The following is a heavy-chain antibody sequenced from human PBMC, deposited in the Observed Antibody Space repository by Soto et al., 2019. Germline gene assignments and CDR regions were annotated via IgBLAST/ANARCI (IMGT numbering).Heavy chain of an antibody. V-gene: IGHV1-69*10. CDR2: IIPILGIA. J-gene: IGHJ6*03. D-gene: IGHD6-13*01. CDR1: GYTFTSYG. Sequence: SVKVSCKASGYTFTSYGISWVRQAPGQGLEWMGWIIPILGIANYAQKFQGRVTITADKSTSTAYMELSSLRSEDTAVYYCARDAGRNRYYYMDVWGKGTTVTVPS. CDR3: ARDAGRNRYYYMDV.